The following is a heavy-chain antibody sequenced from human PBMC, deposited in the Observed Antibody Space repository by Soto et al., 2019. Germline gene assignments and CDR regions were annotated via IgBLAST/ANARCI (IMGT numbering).Heavy chain of an antibody. D-gene: IGHD5-12*01. CDR3: ARGGDVNYYHGMDV. CDR2: ISAYNGKT. J-gene: IGHJ6*02. Sequence: QVQLVQSGGEVKKPGASVKLSCTASGYTFTSYGISWVRQAPGQGLEWMGWISAYNGKTNYAQNVQGRVTMTTDTSTRTADMDLRGLRSDDTAVYYCARGGDVNYYHGMDVWGQGTTVTVSS. V-gene: IGHV1-18*01. CDR1: GYTFTSYG.